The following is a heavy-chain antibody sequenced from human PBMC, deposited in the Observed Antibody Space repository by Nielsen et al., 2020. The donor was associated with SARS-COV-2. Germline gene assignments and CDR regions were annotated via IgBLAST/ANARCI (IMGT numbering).Heavy chain of an antibody. J-gene: IGHJ6*02. CDR2: ISYDGSDK. V-gene: IGHV3-33*08. CDR3: ARDNWGRMDV. Sequence: GESLKISCAAAGFTFRNYGMHWVSQAPGKGLEWVAVISYDGSDKYYADSVKGRFTISRDNSKNTLYLQMNSLRAEDTAVYYCARDNWGRMDVWGQGTTVTVSS. CDR1: GFTFRNYG. D-gene: IGHD7-27*01.